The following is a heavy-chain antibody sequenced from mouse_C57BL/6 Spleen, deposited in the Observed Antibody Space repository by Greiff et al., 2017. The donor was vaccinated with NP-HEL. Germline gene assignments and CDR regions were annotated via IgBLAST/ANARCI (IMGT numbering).Heavy chain of an antibody. D-gene: IGHD4-1*01. V-gene: IGHV5-4*01. CDR2: ISDGGSYT. Sequence: EVKVVESGGGLVKPGGSLKLSCAASGFTFSSYAMSWVRQTPEKRLEWVATISDGGSYTYYPDNVKGRFTISRDNAKNNLYLQMSHLKSEDTAMYYCARDWGYAMDYWGQGTSVTVSS. J-gene: IGHJ4*01. CDR3: ARDWGYAMDY. CDR1: GFTFSSYA.